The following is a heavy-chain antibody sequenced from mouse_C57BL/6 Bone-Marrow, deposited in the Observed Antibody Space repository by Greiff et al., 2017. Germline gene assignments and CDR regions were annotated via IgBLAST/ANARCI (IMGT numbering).Heavy chain of an antibody. J-gene: IGHJ3*01. CDR3: ARWGYYGRMWFAY. CDR2: ISYDGSN. Sequence: EVQLQQSGPGLVKPSQSLTLTCSVTGYSITSGYYWNWIRQLPGNKLEWMGYISYDGSNNYNPSLKNRISITRDTSKNQFFLKLNSVTTEDTATYYCARWGYYGRMWFAYWGQGPLVTVSA. CDR1: GYSITSGYY. D-gene: IGHD1-1*01. V-gene: IGHV3-6*01.